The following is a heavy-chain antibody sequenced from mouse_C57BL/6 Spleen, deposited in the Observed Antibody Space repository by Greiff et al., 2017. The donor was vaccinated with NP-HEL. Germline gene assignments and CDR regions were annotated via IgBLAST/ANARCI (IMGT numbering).Heavy chain of an antibody. CDR2: IRLKSDNYAT. J-gene: IGHJ1*03. CDR3: TGPYYYGSSYVWYFDV. V-gene: IGHV6-3*01. CDR1: GFTFSNYW. D-gene: IGHD1-1*01. Sequence: DVKLVESGGGLVQPGGSMKLSCVASGFTFSNYWMNWVRQSPEKGLEWVAQIRLKSDNYATHYAESVKGRFTISRDDSKSSVYLQMNNLRAEDTGIYYCTGPYYYGSSYVWYFDVWGTGTTVTVSS.